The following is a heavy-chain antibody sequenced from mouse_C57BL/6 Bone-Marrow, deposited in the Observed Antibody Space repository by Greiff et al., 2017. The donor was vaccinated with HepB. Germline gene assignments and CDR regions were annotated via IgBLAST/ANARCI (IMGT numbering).Heavy chain of an antibody. D-gene: IGHD1-1*01. CDR3: ALITTVVARGYFDN. CDR2: ISSGSGTI. J-gene: IGHJ2*01. CDR1: GFTFSDYG. V-gene: IGHV5-17*01. Sequence: EVQRVESGGGLVKPGGSLKLSCAASGFTFSDYGMHWVRQAPEKGLEWVAYISSGSGTIYYADTVKGRFTIPRDNAKNTPFLQMTSLRSEDTAMYYCALITTVVARGYFDNWGQGTTLPVS.